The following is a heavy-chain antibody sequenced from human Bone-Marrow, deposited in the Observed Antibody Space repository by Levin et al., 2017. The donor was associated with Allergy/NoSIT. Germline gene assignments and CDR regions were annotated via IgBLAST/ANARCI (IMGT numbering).Heavy chain of an antibody. CDR1: GFTFSSYG. CDR2: ISYDGSNK. D-gene: IGHD3-10*01. CDR3: ANSIWFGEYEAFDY. V-gene: IGHV3-30*18. Sequence: GGSLRLSCAASGFTFSSYGMHWVRQAPGKGLEWVAVISYDGSNKYYADSVKGRFTISRDNSKNTLYLQMNSLRAEDTAVYYCANSIWFGEYEAFDYWGQGTLVTVSS. J-gene: IGHJ4*02.